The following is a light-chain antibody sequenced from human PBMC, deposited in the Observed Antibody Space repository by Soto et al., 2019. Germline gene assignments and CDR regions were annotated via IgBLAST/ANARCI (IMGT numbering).Light chain of an antibody. Sequence: QSVLTQPASVPGSPGQSVTISCTGTSSDVGGYDYVSWYQQHPGTAPKLILYEVNNRPSGVSNRFSGSKSGNTASLIISGLQTEDEANYYCSAYTTSNTLIFGTGTKVTVL. CDR1: SSDVGGYDY. CDR3: SAYTTSNTLI. V-gene: IGLV2-14*01. J-gene: IGLJ1*01. CDR2: EVN.